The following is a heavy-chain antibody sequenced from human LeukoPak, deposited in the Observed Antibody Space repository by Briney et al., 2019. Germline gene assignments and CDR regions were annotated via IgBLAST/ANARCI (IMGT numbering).Heavy chain of an antibody. J-gene: IGHJ6*02. CDR3: ARQEYSSSSGGYYYYGKDV. CDR1: GYSFTSYW. CDR2: IYPGDSDT. D-gene: IGHD6-6*01. Sequence: GESLKISCKGSGYSFTSYWIGWVRQMPGKGLEWMGIIYPGDSDTRYSPSFQGQVTISADKSISTAYLQWSSLKASDTAMYYCARQEYSSSSGGYYYYGKDVWGQGTTVTVSS. V-gene: IGHV5-51*01.